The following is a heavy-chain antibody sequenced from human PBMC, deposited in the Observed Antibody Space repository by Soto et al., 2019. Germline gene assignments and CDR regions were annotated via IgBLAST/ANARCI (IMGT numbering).Heavy chain of an antibody. Sequence: QVQLVESGGGVVQPGGSSKLACSASGFTVATTGMHWVRQAPGKGLEWVAMISHDGTSRPYRDSVRGRFTISSDDAKNTLYLEMTSLRPEDTAMYFCAKDWGSSGWFNWFNPWGQGVLVTVSS. CDR3: AKDWGSSGWFNWFNP. J-gene: IGHJ5*02. CDR2: ISHDGTSR. CDR1: GFTVATTG. V-gene: IGHV3-30*18. D-gene: IGHD6-19*01.